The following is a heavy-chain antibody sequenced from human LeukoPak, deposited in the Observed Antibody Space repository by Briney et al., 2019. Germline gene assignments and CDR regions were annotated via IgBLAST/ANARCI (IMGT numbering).Heavy chain of an antibody. J-gene: IGHJ3*02. Sequence: GASVKVSCKASGGTFSSYTISWVRQAPGQGLEWMGRIIPILGIANYAQKFQGRVTITADKSTSTAYMELSSLGSEDTAVYYCARPGIAAAGTYDAFDIWGQGTMVTVSS. D-gene: IGHD6-13*01. CDR3: ARPGIAAAGTYDAFDI. CDR2: IIPILGIA. V-gene: IGHV1-69*02. CDR1: GGTFSSYT.